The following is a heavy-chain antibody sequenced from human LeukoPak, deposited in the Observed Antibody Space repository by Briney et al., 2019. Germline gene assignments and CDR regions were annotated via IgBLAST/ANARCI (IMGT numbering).Heavy chain of an antibody. CDR3: ASGYCSSTSCSRVDY. Sequence: SETLSLTCTVSGGSISSGSYYWSWIRQPAGKGLEWIGRIYTSGSTNYNPSLKSRVTISVDTSKNQFSLKLSSVTAADTAVYYCASGYCSSTSCSRVDYWGQGTLVTVSS. J-gene: IGHJ4*02. D-gene: IGHD2-2*03. V-gene: IGHV4-61*02. CDR1: GGSISSGSYY. CDR2: IYTSGST.